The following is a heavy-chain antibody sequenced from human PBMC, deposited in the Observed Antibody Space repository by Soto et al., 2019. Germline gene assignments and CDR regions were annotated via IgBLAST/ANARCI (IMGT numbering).Heavy chain of an antibody. Sequence: QITLKESGPMLVRPTQTLTLTCTFSGFSLSTSGVAVAWIRQPPGEALEWLALIYWDDDRRYNSSLKSRLTITRVTSKDQVVLTMTNMDPMDTATYFCAHSQRGPRDFWGPGILVTVSS. CDR2: IYWDDDR. J-gene: IGHJ4*02. CDR1: GFSLSTSGVA. V-gene: IGHV2-5*02. D-gene: IGHD5-12*01. CDR3: AHSQRGPRDF.